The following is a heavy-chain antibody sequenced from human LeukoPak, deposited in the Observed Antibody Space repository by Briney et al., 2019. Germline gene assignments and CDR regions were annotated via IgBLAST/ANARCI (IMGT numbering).Heavy chain of an antibody. CDR3: ARDIGSSGRRGL. Sequence: GASVKVSCKASGGTFSSYAISWVRQAPGQGLEWMGRIIPILGIANYAQKFQGRVTITADKSTSTAYMELSSLRSEDTAVYYCARDIGSSGRRGLWGQGTLVTVSS. J-gene: IGHJ4*02. D-gene: IGHD6-19*01. CDR2: IIPILGIA. CDR1: GGTFSSYA. V-gene: IGHV1-69*04.